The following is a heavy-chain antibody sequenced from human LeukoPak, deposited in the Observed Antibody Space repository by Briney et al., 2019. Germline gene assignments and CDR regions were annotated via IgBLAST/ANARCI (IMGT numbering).Heavy chain of an antibody. D-gene: IGHD6-19*01. J-gene: IGHJ6*03. V-gene: IGHV1-2*02. CDR3: ARAGYYYYMDV. CDR1: GYTLTELS. CDR2: INPNSGGT. Sequence: GASVKVSCKVSGYTLTELSMHWVRQAPGKGLEWMGWINPNSGGTNYAQKFQGRVTMTRDTSISTAYMELSRLRSDDTAMYYCARAGYYYYMDVWGKGTTVTVSS.